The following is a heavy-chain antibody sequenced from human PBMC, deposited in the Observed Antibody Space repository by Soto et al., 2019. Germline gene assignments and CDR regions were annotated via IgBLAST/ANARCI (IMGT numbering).Heavy chain of an antibody. Sequence: SETLALTCSVSGGSISTYQLSWSRQPAGKGLEWIVRVYSSGSTNYNPSLKSRITMSIYTSKNQFSLKLRSVTAADTAMYYCARALAEGSGYTDHWGQGTLVTVSS. J-gene: IGHJ4*02. V-gene: IGHV4-4*07. CDR3: ARALAEGSGYTDH. D-gene: IGHD2-15*01. CDR1: GGSISTYQ. CDR2: VYSSGST.